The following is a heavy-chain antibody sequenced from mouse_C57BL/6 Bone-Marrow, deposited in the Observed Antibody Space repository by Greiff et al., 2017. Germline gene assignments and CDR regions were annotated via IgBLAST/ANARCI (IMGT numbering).Heavy chain of an antibody. CDR2: IYPGSGNT. J-gene: IGHJ2*01. V-gene: IGHV1-76*01. CDR3: ARDFPDY. CDR1: GYTFTDYY. Sequence: VKLVESGAELVRPGASVKLSCKASGYTFTDYYINWVKQRPGQGLEWIARIYPGSGNTYYNEKFKGKATLTAEKSSSTAYMQLSSLTSEDSAVYFCARDFPDYWGQGTTLTVSS.